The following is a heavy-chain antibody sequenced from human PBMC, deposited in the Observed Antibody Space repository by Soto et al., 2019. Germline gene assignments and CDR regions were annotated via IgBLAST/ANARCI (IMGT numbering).Heavy chain of an antibody. CDR1: GGSISSSSYY. CDR3: ARRMGGDCSSTSCYDYENWFDP. Sequence: PSETLSLTCTVSGGSISSSSYYWGWIRQPPGKGLEWIGSIYYSGSTYYNPSLKSRVTISVDTSKNQFSLKLSSVTAADTAVYYCARRMGGDCSSTSCYDYENWFDPWGQGTLVTVSS. CDR2: IYYSGST. V-gene: IGHV4-39*01. D-gene: IGHD2-2*01. J-gene: IGHJ5*02.